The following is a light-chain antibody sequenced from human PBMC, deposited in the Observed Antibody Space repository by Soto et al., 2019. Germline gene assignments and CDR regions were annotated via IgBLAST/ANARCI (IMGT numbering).Light chain of an antibody. CDR3: SSYSSSRDVF. CDR2: EVS. Sequence: QSALTQPASVSGSPGQSITISCTGTSSDVGGYKYVSWYQQHPGKAPKLMIYEVSNRPSGVSNRFSGSKSGSTASLTISGLQAEDEADYYCSSYSSSRDVFFGGGTKLTVL. J-gene: IGLJ2*01. V-gene: IGLV2-14*01. CDR1: SSDVGGYKY.